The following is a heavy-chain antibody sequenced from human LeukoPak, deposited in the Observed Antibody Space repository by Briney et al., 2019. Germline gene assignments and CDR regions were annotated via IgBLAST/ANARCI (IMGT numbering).Heavy chain of an antibody. D-gene: IGHD6-13*01. CDR3: AKALEQETVIALDS. V-gene: IGHV3-23*01. Sequence: GGSLRLSCAASGFSFSTHWMSWFRQAPGKGLEWVSAISGSGGSTYYADSVKGRFTISRDNSKNTLYLQMNSLRAEDTSIYFCAKALEQETVIALDSWGQGTLVTVSS. CDR1: GFSFSTHW. CDR2: ISGSGGST. J-gene: IGHJ4*02.